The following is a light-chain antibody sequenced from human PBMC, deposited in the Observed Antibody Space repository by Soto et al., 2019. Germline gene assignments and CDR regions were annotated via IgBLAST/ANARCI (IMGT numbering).Light chain of an antibody. Sequence: TSSDVGGYNYVSWYQQHPGKAPKLLIYDVTNRPSGVSNRFSGSKSGNTASLTISGLQAEDEADYYCSSYRSSSPVYVFGPGTKVTVL. CDR2: DVT. CDR1: SSDVGGYNY. CDR3: SSYRSSSPVYV. V-gene: IGLV2-14*03. J-gene: IGLJ1*01.